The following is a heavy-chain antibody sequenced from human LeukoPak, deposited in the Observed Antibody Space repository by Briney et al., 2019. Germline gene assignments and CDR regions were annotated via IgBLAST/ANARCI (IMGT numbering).Heavy chain of an antibody. V-gene: IGHV4-30-4*01. CDR2: IYYSGST. D-gene: IGHD3-9*01. Sequence: SETLSLTCTVSGGSISSGDYYWSWIRQPPGKGLEWIGYIYYSGSTYYNPSLKSRVTISVDTSKNQFSLKLSSVTAADTAVYYCARGRVLRYFDWLPKYYFDYWGQGTLVTVSS. J-gene: IGHJ4*02. CDR3: ARGRVLRYFDWLPKYYFDY. CDR1: GGSISSGDYY.